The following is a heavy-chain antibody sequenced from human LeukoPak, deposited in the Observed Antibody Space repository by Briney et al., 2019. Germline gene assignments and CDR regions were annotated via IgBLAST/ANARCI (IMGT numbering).Heavy chain of an antibody. D-gene: IGHD2-2*01. J-gene: IGHJ4*02. CDR1: GGTFSSYA. CDR3: ARAGSVSPDCSSTSCYLPDY. V-gene: IGHV1-69*04. CDR2: IVPILGIA. Sequence: SVKVSCKASGGTFSSYAISWVRQAPGQGLEWMGRIVPILGIANYAQKFQGRVTITADKSTSTAYMELSSLRSEDTAVYYCARAGSVSPDCSSTSCYLPDYWGQGTLVTVSS.